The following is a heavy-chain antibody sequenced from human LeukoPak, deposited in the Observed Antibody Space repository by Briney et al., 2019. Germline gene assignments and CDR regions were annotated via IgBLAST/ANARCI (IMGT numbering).Heavy chain of an antibody. V-gene: IGHV5-51*01. CDR1: GYSISTGYY. Sequence: ETLSLTCTVSGYSISTGYYWDWIRQPPGKGLEWMGIIYPGDSDTRYSPSFQGQVTISADKSVSTAYLQWSSLKASDTAMYYCARLRGYSYGLNWFDPWGQGTLVTVSS. J-gene: IGHJ5*02. CDR3: ARLRGYSYGLNWFDP. CDR2: IYPGDSDT. D-gene: IGHD5-18*01.